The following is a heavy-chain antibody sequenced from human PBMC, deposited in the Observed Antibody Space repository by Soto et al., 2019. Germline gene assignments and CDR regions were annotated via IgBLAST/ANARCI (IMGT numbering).Heavy chain of an antibody. CDR1: GFTFSSYA. V-gene: IGHV3-23*01. J-gene: IGHJ3*02. CDR2: ISGSGGST. CDR3: AKDQWTYDYIWGSSGRDAFDI. Sequence: GGSLRLSCAASGFTFSSYAMSWVRQAPGKGLEWVSAISGSGGSTYYADSVKGRFTISRDNSKNTLYLQMNSLRAEDTAVYYCAKDQWTYDYIWGSSGRDAFDIWGQGTMVTVSS. D-gene: IGHD3-16*01.